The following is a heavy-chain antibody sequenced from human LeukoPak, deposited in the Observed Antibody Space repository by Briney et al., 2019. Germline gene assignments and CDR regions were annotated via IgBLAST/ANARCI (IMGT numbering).Heavy chain of an antibody. CDR3: ASSLGSGYDYVLAY. CDR1: GHTFTNYY. D-gene: IGHD5-12*01. V-gene: IGHV1-46*03. Sequence: ASVKVSCKASGHTFTNYYIHWVRQGPGQGLEWLGLINPGVGSTSYAQKFQGRVTVTSDTSTSTVYMELSSLKSDDTAVYYCASSLGSGYDYVLAYWGQGTLVTVSS. J-gene: IGHJ4*02. CDR2: INPGVGST.